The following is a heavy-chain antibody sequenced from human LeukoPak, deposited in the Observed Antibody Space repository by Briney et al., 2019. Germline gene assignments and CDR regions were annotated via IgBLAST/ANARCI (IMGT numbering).Heavy chain of an antibody. Sequence: PSETLSLTCAVYGGSFSGYYWSWIRQPPGKGLEWIGEINHSGSTNYNLSLKSRVTISVDTSKNQFSLKLSSVTAADTAVYYCARLKQWLVTGGAFDIWGQGTMVTVSS. CDR1: GGSFSGYY. D-gene: IGHD6-19*01. CDR3: ARLKQWLVTGGAFDI. J-gene: IGHJ3*02. CDR2: INHSGST. V-gene: IGHV4-34*01.